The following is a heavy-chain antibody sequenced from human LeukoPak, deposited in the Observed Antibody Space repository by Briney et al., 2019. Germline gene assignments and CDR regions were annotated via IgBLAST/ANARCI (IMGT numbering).Heavy chain of an antibody. D-gene: IGHD3-10*01. CDR1: GFTFSSYA. CDR3: ARDGHTPQFYGELLPYNWFDP. V-gene: IGHV3-30-3*01. J-gene: IGHJ5*02. CDR2: ISYDGSNK. Sequence: GGSLRLSCAASGFTFSSYAMHWVRQAPGKGLEWVAVISYDGSNKYYADSVKGRFTISRDNSKNTLYLQMNSLRAEDTAVYYCARDGHTPQFYGELLPYNWFDPWAREPWSPSPQ.